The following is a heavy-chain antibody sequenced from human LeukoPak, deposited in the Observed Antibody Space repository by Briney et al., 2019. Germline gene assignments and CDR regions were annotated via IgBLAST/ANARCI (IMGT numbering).Heavy chain of an antibody. Sequence: GGSLRLSCTVSGFAFSGYAMSWVRQAPGKGPEWVSSIGARGDVTYSADSVKGRFTNSRDNSKRTLFLQMNSLRAEDTAVYYCAKVHYTASFPGSFPGRNYFDSWGQGSLVTVSS. J-gene: IGHJ4*02. V-gene: IGHV3-23*01. CDR3: AKVHYTASFPGSFPGRNYFDS. CDR2: IGARGDVT. CDR1: GFAFSGYA. D-gene: IGHD1-26*01.